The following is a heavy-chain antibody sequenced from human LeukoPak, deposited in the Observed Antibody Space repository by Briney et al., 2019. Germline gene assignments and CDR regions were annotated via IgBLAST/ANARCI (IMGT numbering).Heavy chain of an antibody. CDR1: GFTFSSYS. Sequence: GGSLRLSCAASGFTFSSYSMNWVRQAPGKGVEWVSSISSSSSYIYYADSVKGRFTISRDNAKNSLYLQMNSLRAEDTAVYYCARDSTMVRGVITNWGQGTLVTVSS. J-gene: IGHJ4*02. CDR2: ISSSSSYI. D-gene: IGHD3-10*01. V-gene: IGHV3-21*01. CDR3: ARDSTMVRGVITN.